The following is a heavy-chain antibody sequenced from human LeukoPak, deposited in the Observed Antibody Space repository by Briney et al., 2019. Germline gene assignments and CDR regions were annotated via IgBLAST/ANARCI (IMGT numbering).Heavy chain of an antibody. CDR3: AKDSAAVGGPTTD. Sequence: GGSLRLSCAASGFTFSSYTMRWVRQAPGKGQEWVSLISGSGGITYYADSVKGRFTISRDNSKNTLYLQMDSLRAKDTAVYYCAKDSAAVGGPTTDWGQGTLVTVSS. D-gene: IGHD6-13*01. V-gene: IGHV3-23*01. CDR2: ISGSGGIT. CDR1: GFTFSSYT. J-gene: IGHJ4*02.